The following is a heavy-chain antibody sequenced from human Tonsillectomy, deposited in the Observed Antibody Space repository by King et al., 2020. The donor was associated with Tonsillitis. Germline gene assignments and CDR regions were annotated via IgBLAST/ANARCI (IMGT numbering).Heavy chain of an antibody. CDR2: ISGSGAGT. V-gene: IGHV3-23*04. Sequence: VQLVESGGGLVQPGGSLRLSCAASGFTFSSYAMSWVRQAPGKGLEWVSAISGSGAGTYSAESVKGRFTISRDNSKNTLYLQMNSLRAEDTALYYCAKQASIYCSSTSFLNWFDPWGQGTLVTVSS. D-gene: IGHD2-2*01. J-gene: IGHJ5*02. CDR1: GFTFSSYA. CDR3: AKQASIYCSSTSFLNWFDP.